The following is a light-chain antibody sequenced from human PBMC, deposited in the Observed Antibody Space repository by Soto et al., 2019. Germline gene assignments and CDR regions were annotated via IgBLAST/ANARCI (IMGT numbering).Light chain of an antibody. CDR1: SSDVGGYKF. CDR2: EVS. V-gene: IGLV2-8*01. J-gene: IGLJ3*02. Sequence: QSALTQPPSASGSPGQSVTISCTGTSSDVGGYKFVSWYQQHPGKAPKLIIYEVSQRPSGVPDRFSGSKSGTSASLAISGLQSEDEADYYCATWDDSLNGWVFGGGTKLTVL. CDR3: ATWDDSLNGWV.